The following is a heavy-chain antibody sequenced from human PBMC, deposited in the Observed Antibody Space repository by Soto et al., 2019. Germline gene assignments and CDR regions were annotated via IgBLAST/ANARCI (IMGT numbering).Heavy chain of an antibody. CDR1: GGSISSGGYY. V-gene: IGHV4-31*03. J-gene: IGHJ4*02. CDR2: IYYSGST. CDR3: ARCSLDSGKDY. Sequence: SETLSLTCTVSGGSISSGGYYWSWIRQHPGKGLEWIGYIYYSGSTYYNPSLKSRVTISVDTSKNQFSLKLSSVTAADTAVYYCARCSLDSGKDYWGQGTQVTVSS. D-gene: IGHD1-26*01.